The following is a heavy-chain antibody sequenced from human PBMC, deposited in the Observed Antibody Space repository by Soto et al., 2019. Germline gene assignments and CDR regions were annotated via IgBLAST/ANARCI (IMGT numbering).Heavy chain of an antibody. CDR2: IRNKANSYAT. J-gene: IGHJ5*02. V-gene: IGHV3-73*02. Sequence: EVQLVESGGGLVQPGGSLKLSCAASGFTFSDSTMHWVRQASGKGLEWVGHIRNKANSYATAYAASVKGRFTVSRDDSKNTAYLQMNGLKTEDTAVYYCTSSFVVVTAIAASWGQGTLVTVSS. D-gene: IGHD2-21*02. CDR1: GFTFSDST. CDR3: TSSFVVVTAIAAS.